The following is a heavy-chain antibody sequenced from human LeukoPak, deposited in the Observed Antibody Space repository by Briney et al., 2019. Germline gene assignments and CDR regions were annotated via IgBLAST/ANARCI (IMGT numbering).Heavy chain of an antibody. Sequence: TSETLSLTRTVSGASISSYYWNWIRQPPGKRLEWIGYIYYSGGTYYNPSLKSRVTISADTSKNQFSLRLSSVTAADTAVYYCASAPPTTTVTAFDPWGQGTLVTVSS. CDR1: GASISSYY. D-gene: IGHD2-21*02. CDR3: ASAPPTTTVTAFDP. CDR2: IYYSGGT. J-gene: IGHJ5*02. V-gene: IGHV4-59*01.